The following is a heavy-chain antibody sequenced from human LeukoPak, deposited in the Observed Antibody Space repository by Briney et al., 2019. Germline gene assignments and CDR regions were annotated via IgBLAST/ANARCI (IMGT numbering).Heavy chain of an antibody. J-gene: IGHJ4*02. CDR3: TNRLKYGGTWDHFAE. Sequence: SGGSLRLSCAASGFTFSSYGMHWVRQAPGKGLEWVSTVNADGGNTYYADSVKGRFTISRDNSKSTLILQMNSLRVEDTALYYCTNRLKYGGTWDHFAEWGKGTLVPVSS. D-gene: IGHD3-16*01. V-gene: IGHV3-NL1*01. CDR1: GFTFSSYG. CDR2: VNADGGNT.